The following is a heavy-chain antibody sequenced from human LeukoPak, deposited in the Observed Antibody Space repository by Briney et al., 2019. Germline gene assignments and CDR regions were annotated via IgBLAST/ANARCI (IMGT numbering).Heavy chain of an antibody. CDR1: GFTFDDYA. J-gene: IGHJ4*02. CDR3: TRERSATFDC. Sequence: GGSLRLSCAASGFTFDDYAMHWVRQAPGKGLEWVSLISGDGGSTYYADFVKGRFTISRDNSKNSLYLQMNSLRGEDTAVYYCTRERSATFDCWGQGTLVTVSS. V-gene: IGHV3-43*02. CDR2: ISGDGGST.